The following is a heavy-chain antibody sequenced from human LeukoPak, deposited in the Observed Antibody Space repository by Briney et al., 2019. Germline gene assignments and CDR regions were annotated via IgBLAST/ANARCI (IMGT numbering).Heavy chain of an antibody. CDR2: ISSSSSYI. V-gene: IGHV3-21*01. J-gene: IGHJ2*01. CDR1: GFTFSSYS. Sequence: PGRSLRLSCAASGFTFSSYSMNWVRQAPGKGLEWVSSISSSSSYIYYADSVKGRFTISRDNAKNSLYLQMNSLRAEDTAVYYCARESRDFDWFWQWYFDLWGRGTLVTVSS. D-gene: IGHD3-9*01. CDR3: ARESRDFDWFWQWYFDL.